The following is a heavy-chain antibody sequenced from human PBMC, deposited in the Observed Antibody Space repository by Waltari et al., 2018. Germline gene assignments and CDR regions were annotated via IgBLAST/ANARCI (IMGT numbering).Heavy chain of an antibody. D-gene: IGHD6-19*01. CDR3: ARVGGEQWPLYFDI. V-gene: IGHV3-53*01. Sequence: EVQLVESGGGLIQPGGSLRLSCAASGFTVSSNYMSWVRQAPGKGLEGSPFILGVVCTYYADSGKGRFTISGDNSKNTLYLQMNGLRAGDTAVYYCARVGGEQWPLYFDIWGQGTMVTVSS. CDR1: GFTVSSNY. J-gene: IGHJ3*02. CDR2: ILGVVCT.